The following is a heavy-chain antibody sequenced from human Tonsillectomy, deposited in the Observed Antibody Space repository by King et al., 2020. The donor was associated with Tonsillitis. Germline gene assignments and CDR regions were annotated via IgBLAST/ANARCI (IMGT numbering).Heavy chain of an antibody. D-gene: IGHD1-1*01. J-gene: IGHJ6*03. Sequence: VQLVESGGGLVQPGGSLRLSCAAAGFTFSSYWMHWVRQAPGQGLVWVSRINSVGSSTSYADSVKGRFTISRDNAKNTPYLQMNSLRSEDTAVYYCAREVPIYYYYMDVWGKGTTVTVSS. CDR3: AREVPIYYYYMDV. V-gene: IGHV3-74*01. CDR2: INSVGSST. CDR1: GFTFSSYW.